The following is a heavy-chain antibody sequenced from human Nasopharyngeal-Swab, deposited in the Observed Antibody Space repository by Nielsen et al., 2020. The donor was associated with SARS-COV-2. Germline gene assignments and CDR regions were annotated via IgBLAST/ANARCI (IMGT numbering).Heavy chain of an antibody. CDR3: ARASRTTVTTNDAFDI. CDR1: GFTFSDHY. Sequence: GESLKISWAASGFTFSDHYMDWVRQAPGKGLEWVGRTRNKANSYTTEYAASVKGRFTISRDDSKNSLYLQMNSLKTEDTAVYYCARASRTTVTTNDAFDIWGQGTMVTVSS. D-gene: IGHD4-11*01. V-gene: IGHV3-72*01. CDR2: TRNKANSYTT. J-gene: IGHJ3*02.